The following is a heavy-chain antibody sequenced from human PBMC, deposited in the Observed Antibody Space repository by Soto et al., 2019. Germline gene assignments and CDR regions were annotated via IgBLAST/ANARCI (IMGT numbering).Heavy chain of an antibody. CDR2: INHSGST. Sequence: SETLSLTCAVYGGSFSGYYWSWIRQPPGKGLEWIGEINHSGSTNYNPSLKSRVTISVDTSKNQFSLKLSSVTAADTAVYYCARKPYYSSGWYGGHGWFDPWGQGTLVTVSS. J-gene: IGHJ5*02. V-gene: IGHV4-34*01. CDR1: GGSFSGYY. CDR3: ARKPYYSSGWYGGHGWFDP. D-gene: IGHD6-19*01.